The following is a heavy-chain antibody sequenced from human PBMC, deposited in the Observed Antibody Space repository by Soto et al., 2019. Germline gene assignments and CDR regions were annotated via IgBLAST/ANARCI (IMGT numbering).Heavy chain of an antibody. CDR3: ASTRDKGLEH. CDR1: GYTFTNHY. Sequence: QVQLVQSGAEVKKPGASVTVSCKASGYTFTNHYIHWVRQAPAQGLEWMGIINLGGGGTSYAQRFQGRVTMTRDTSTSTVYMELSNLRSEDTALYYCASTRDKGLEHWGQGTLVTVSS. V-gene: IGHV1-46*01. D-gene: IGHD2-15*01. J-gene: IGHJ4*02. CDR2: INLGGGGT.